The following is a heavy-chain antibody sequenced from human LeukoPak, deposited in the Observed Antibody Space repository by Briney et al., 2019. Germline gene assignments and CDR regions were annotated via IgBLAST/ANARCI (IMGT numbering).Heavy chain of an antibody. J-gene: IGHJ3*02. CDR2: IRSKAYGGTT. CDR3: TRDSDDILTGPAHDAFDT. CDR1: GFTFGDYA. D-gene: IGHD3-9*01. Sequence: GGSLRLSCTASGFTFGDYAMSWVRQAPGKGLEWVGFIRSKAYGGTTEYAASVKGRFTISRDDSKSIAYLQMNSLKTEDTAVYYCTRDSDDILTGPAHDAFDTWGQGTMVTVSS. V-gene: IGHV3-49*04.